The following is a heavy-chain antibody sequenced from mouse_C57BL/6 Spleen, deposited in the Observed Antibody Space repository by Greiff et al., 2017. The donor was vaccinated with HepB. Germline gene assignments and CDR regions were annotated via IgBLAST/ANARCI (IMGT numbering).Heavy chain of an antibody. CDR2: IDPSDSYT. CDR1: GYTFTSHW. Sequence: QVQLQQPGAELVKPGASVKLSCKASGYTFTSHWMQWVKQRPGQGLEWIGEIDPSDSYTNYNQKFKGKATLTVDTSSSTAYMQLSSLTSEDSAVYYCARRTEDYFDYWGQGTTLTVSS. CDR3: ARRTEDYFDY. V-gene: IGHV1-50*01. J-gene: IGHJ2*01.